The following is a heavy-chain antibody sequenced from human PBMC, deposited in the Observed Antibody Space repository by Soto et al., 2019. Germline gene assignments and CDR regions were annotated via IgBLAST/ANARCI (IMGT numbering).Heavy chain of an antibody. CDR1: GGSFSGYY. D-gene: IGHD6-13*01. CDR2: INHSGST. V-gene: IGHV4-34*01. CDR3: ARYGEGSSWSYYYYYYGMDV. J-gene: IGHJ6*02. Sequence: SETLSLTCAVYGGSFSGYYWSWIRQPPGKGLEWIGEINHSGSTNYNPSLKSRVTISVDTSKNQFSLKLSSVTAADTAVYYCARYGEGSSWSYYYYYYGMDVWGQGTTVTVSS.